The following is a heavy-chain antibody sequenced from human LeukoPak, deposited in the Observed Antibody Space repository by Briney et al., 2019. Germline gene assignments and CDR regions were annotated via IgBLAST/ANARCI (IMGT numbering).Heavy chain of an antibody. J-gene: IGHJ5*01. CDR3: ARAGQGFDS. Sequence: GGSLRLSCSASGSSFNTYWMHWVRQGPGKGLVWVSRINSDGTTTTYADPVKGRFTISRDNAKNTLYMQMNSLRAEDTAVYYCARAGQGFDSWGQGTLVAVSS. CDR2: INSDGTTT. CDR1: GSSFNTYW. V-gene: IGHV3-74*01.